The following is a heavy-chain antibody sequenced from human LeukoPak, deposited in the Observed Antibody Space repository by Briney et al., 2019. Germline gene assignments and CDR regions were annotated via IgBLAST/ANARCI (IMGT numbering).Heavy chain of an antibody. CDR2: IYSGGGT. CDR1: GFTVSSNY. D-gene: IGHD2-21*02. J-gene: IGHJ4*02. CDR3: ASGDPHYFDY. V-gene: IGHV3-66*01. Sequence: PGGSLRLSGAASGFTVSSNYMSWVRQAPGKGLEWVSVIYSGGGTYYADSVKGRFTISRDSSKNTLYLQMNTLRAEDTAVYYCASGDPHYFDYWGQGTLVTVSS.